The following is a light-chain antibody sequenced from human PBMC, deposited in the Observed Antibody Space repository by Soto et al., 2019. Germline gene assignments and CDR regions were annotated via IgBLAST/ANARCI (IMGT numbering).Light chain of an antibody. CDR2: AAS. CDR1: QGISSY. Sequence: DIQLTQSPSFLSASVGDRVTITCRASQGISSYLAWYQKKPGKAPKLLMYAASTLQSGVPSRFSGSGSGTEFTLTISSLQPEDFATNSCKQLKSYPQTFGQGTRWKSN. V-gene: IGKV1-9*01. J-gene: IGKJ1*01. CDR3: KQLKSYPQT.